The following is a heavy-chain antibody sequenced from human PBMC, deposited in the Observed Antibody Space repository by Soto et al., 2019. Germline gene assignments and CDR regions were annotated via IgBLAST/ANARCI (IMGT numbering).Heavy chain of an antibody. J-gene: IGHJ4*02. Sequence: ASVKVSCKASGGTFSSYTISWVRQAPGQGLEWMGRIIPILGIANYAQKFQGRVTITADKSTSTAYMELSSLRPEDTAVYYCARVSEAYDAIDYWGQGTLVTVSS. CDR1: GGTFSSYT. CDR2: IIPILGIA. V-gene: IGHV1-69*02. CDR3: ARVSEAYDAIDY. D-gene: IGHD5-12*01.